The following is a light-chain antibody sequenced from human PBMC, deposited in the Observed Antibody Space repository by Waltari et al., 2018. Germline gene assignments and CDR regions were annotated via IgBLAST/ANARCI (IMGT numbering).Light chain of an antibody. V-gene: IGKV1-5*01. J-gene: IGKJ5*01. CDR3: QQSYSTPPT. CDR1: QSISGW. Sequence: DIQMTQTPSTLSASVGDRVTITCRASQSISGWLAWYQQKPGKAPKLLIFDASKLESGVPSRFSGSGFGTEFALTISGLQPDDFATYYCQQSYSTPPTFGQGTRLEIK. CDR2: DAS.